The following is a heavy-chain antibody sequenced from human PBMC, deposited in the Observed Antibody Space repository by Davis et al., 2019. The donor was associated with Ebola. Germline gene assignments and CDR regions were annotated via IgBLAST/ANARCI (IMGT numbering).Heavy chain of an antibody. CDR2: VYYSGST. J-gene: IGHJ4*02. V-gene: IGHV4-39*01. CDR1: GGSLNSDSDF. CDR3: ARHVITGYCFDY. D-gene: IGHD1-14*01. Sequence: GSLRLSCTVPGGSLNSDSDFWGWIRQPPGKGLEWIGPVYYSGSTYYNPSLKSRVTISVDTSKNQLSLKLSSVTAADTAVYYCARHVITGYCFDYWGQGTLVTVSS.